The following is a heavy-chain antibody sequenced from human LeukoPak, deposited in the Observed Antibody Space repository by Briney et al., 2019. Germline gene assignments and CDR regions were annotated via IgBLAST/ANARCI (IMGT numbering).Heavy chain of an antibody. V-gene: IGHV1-46*01. CDR3: ARDRTHYYESSGYYSRWEY. CDR2: INPTGGST. Sequence: ASVKVSCKASGYTFTNYYMHWVRQAPGEGLEWMGIINPTGGSTSYAQKFQGRVTMTRDTSTSTVYMELSSLRSEDTAVYYCARDRTHYYESSGYYSRWEYWGQGTLVTVSS. CDR1: GYTFTNYY. J-gene: IGHJ4*02. D-gene: IGHD3-22*01.